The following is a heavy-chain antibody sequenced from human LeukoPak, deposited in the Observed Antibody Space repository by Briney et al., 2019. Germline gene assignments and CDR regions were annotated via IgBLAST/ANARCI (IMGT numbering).Heavy chain of an antibody. J-gene: IGHJ4*02. D-gene: IGHD4-23*01. CDR1: GFTFSSYW. Sequence: GGSLRLSCAASGFTFSSYWMHWVRQAPGKGLVWVSRINTDGSSTSYADSVKGRFTISRDNAKNTLYLQMNSLRAEDTAVYYCARDNADYGGKAPHDYRGQGTLVTVSS. CDR3: ARDNADYGGKAPHDY. V-gene: IGHV3-74*01. CDR2: INTDGSST.